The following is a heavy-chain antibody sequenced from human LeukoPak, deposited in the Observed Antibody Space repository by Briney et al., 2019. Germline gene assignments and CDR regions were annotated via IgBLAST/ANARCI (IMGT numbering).Heavy chain of an antibody. CDR2: INPNSGGT. CDR3: ARDHVLWFGEVYGMDV. J-gene: IGHJ6*02. Sequence: ASVKVSCKASGYTFTGYYMHWVRQAPGQGLEWMGWINPNSGGTNYAQKFQGRVTMTRDTSISTAYMELSRLRSDDTAVYYCARDHVLWFGEVYGMDVWGQGTTVTVSS. D-gene: IGHD3-10*01. CDR1: GYTFTGYY. V-gene: IGHV1-2*02.